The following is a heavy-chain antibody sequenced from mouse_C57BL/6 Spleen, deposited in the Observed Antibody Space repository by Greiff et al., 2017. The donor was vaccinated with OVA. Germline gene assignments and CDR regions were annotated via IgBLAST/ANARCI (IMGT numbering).Heavy chain of an antibody. D-gene: IGHD2-4*01. Sequence: QVQLQQPGTELVKPGASVKLSCKASGYTFTSYWMHWVKQRPGQGLEWIGNINPSNGGTNYNEKFKSKATLTVDKSSSTAYMQLSSLTAEDSAVYYCARSVFYDYDDGLYCDYWGQGTTLTVSS. CDR1: GYTFTSYW. CDR2: INPSNGGT. V-gene: IGHV1-53*01. CDR3: ARSVFYDYDDGLYCDY. J-gene: IGHJ2*01.